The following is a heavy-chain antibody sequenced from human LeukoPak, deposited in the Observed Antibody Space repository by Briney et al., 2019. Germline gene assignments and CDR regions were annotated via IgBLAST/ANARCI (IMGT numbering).Heavy chain of an antibody. Sequence: PGGALRLSCAASGFTFSSYEMNWVRQAPGKGLEWVSYISSSGSTIYYADSVKGRFTISIHNAKNSLHLQMNSLRAEDTAVYYCASQFRYFDWSPNWFDPWGQGTLVTVSS. CDR3: ASQFRYFDWSPNWFDP. CDR1: GFTFSSYE. CDR2: ISSSGSTI. J-gene: IGHJ5*02. D-gene: IGHD3-9*01. V-gene: IGHV3-48*03.